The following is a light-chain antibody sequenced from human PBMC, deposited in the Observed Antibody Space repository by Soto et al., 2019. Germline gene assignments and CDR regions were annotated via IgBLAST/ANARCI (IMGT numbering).Light chain of an antibody. V-gene: IGKV1-5*01. CDR1: QSISSW. J-gene: IGKJ1*01. CDR2: DAS. CDR3: QQYKSYSWT. Sequence: DIHMAQAPSTLSASLGGIVTITCRASQSISSWLAWYQQKPGKAPNLLIYDASSLESGVPSRFSGSGSGTEFTLTISSLQPDDFATYYCQQYKSYSWTFGQGTKVDI.